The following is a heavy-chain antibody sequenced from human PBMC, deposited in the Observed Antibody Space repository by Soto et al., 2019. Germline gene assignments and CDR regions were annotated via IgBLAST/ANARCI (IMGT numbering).Heavy chain of an antibody. D-gene: IGHD6-6*01. J-gene: IGHJ6*03. Sequence: QVQLVQSGAEVKKPGASVKVSCKASGYTFTSYDINWVRQATGQGLEWMGWMNPNSGNTGYAQKFQGRVTMTRNTTISTAYMELSSLRSEDTAVYYCARGIAARIHPRKNYYMDVWGKGTTVTVSS. V-gene: IGHV1-8*01. CDR3: ARGIAARIHPRKNYYMDV. CDR2: MNPNSGNT. CDR1: GYTFTSYD.